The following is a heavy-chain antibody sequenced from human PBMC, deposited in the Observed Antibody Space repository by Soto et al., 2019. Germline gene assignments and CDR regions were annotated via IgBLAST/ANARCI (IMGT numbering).Heavy chain of an antibody. CDR2: MNPNSGNT. D-gene: IGHD3-10*01. CDR3: ASMGSGSYYTSYYYYGMDV. J-gene: IGHJ6*02. CDR1: GYTFTSYD. Sequence: VQLVQSGAEVKKPGASVKVSCKASGYTFTSYDIYWVRQATGQGLEWMGWMNPNSGNTGYAQKFQGRVTMTRNTSISTAYMELSSLRSEDTAVYYCASMGSGSYYTSYYYYGMDVWGQGTTVTVSS. V-gene: IGHV1-8*01.